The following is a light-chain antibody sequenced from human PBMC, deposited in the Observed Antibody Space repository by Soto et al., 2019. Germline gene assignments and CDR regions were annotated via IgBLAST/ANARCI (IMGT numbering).Light chain of an antibody. V-gene: IGLV2-8*01. Sequence: QSVLTQPPSASGSPGQSVTISCTGTSSDVGGYNYVSWYQQHPGKAPKLMIYEVSKRPSGVPDRFSGSKSGNTASLTVSGLQAEDDADYYCSSYARSNGGWVFGGGTKLTVL. CDR1: SSDVGGYNY. CDR2: EVS. CDR3: SSYARSNGGWV. J-gene: IGLJ2*01.